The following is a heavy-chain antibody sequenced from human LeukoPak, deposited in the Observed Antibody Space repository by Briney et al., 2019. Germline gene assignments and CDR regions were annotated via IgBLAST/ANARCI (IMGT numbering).Heavy chain of an antibody. CDR1: GFTFSSYS. J-gene: IGHJ4*02. Sequence: PGRPLRLSCAASGFTFSSYSMNWVRQAPGKGLEWVSSISSSSSYIYYADSVKGRFTISRDNAKNSLYLQMNSLRAEDTAVYYCASIGCSSTSSGCWGQGTLVTVSS. CDR3: ASIGCSSTSSGC. CDR2: ISSSSSYI. D-gene: IGHD2-2*01. V-gene: IGHV3-21*01.